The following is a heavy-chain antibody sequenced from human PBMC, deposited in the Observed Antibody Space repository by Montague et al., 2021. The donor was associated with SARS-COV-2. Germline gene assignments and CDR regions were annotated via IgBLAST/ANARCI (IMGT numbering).Heavy chain of an antibody. J-gene: IGHJ4*02. CDR2: IYHTGST. V-gene: IGHV4-4*02. D-gene: IGHD1-26*01. CDR3: AREGSGRSDLAY. Sequence: SETLSLTCVVSGDSISTGNWWTWVRLPPGKGLECVGDIYHTGSTKYKPSLKSRVSMSVDKSWNHFSLRLTSVTAADTAIYYCAREGSGRSDLAYWGQGTLVTVSA. CDR1: GDSISTGNW.